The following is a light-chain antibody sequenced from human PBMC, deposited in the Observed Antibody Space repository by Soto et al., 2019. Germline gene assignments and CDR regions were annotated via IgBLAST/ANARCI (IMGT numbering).Light chain of an antibody. CDR1: QSISTY. V-gene: IGKV1-39*01. CDR2: AAS. Sequence: DIQMTQSPSSLSASVGVRVTITCRASQSISTYLNWYQQNPGKAPKLLIYAASSLQSGVPSRFSGSVSGTDFTLTISSLQPEDFATYYCQQSSNIPYTFGQGTKVEIK. CDR3: QQSSNIPYT. J-gene: IGKJ2*01.